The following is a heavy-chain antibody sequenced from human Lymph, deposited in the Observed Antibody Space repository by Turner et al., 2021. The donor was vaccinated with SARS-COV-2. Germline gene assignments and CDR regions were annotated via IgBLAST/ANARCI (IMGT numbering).Heavy chain of an antibody. D-gene: IGHD3-22*01. CDR2: ISGNGGDT. Sequence: EVQQLESGGGLVQHGGSLRLPCAVSGFSFSSYARSWGRQASVKELEGVSAISGNGGDTYYADTVKGRFTISRYNSKNTLYLQMNSLRAEDTAVYYCAICVSGAMIVVVIPYFDYWGQGTLVTVSS. V-gene: IGHV3-23*01. CDR1: GFSFSSYA. J-gene: IGHJ4*02. CDR3: AICVSGAMIVVVIPYFDY.